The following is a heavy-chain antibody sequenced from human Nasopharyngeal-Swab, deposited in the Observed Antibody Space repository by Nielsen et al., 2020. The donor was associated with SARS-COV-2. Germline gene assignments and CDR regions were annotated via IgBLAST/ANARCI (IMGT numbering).Heavy chain of an antibody. CDR1: GFTFSSYA. CDR3: ARENDYGDYPTGGSAFDI. Sequence: GGSLRLSCAASGFTFSSYAMHWVRQAPGKGLEWVAVISYDGSNKYYADSVKGRFTNSRDNSKNTLYLQMNSLRAEDTAVYYCARENDYGDYPTGGSAFDIWGQGTMVTVSS. CDR2: ISYDGSNK. V-gene: IGHV3-30-3*01. D-gene: IGHD4-17*01. J-gene: IGHJ3*02.